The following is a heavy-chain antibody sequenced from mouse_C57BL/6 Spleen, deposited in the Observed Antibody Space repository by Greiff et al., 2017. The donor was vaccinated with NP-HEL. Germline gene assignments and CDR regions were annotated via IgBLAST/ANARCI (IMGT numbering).Heavy chain of an antibody. D-gene: IGHD1-1*01. J-gene: IGHJ4*01. CDR1: GFTFSDYG. Sequence: EVKLVESGGGLVKPGGSLKLSCAASGFTFSDYGMHWVRQAPEKGLEWVAYISSGSSTIYYADTVKGRFTISRDNAKNTLFLQMTSLRSEDTAMYYCARGYYYGSSYVDYAMDYWGQGTSVTVSS. CDR3: ARGYYYGSSYVDYAMDY. V-gene: IGHV5-17*01. CDR2: ISSGSSTI.